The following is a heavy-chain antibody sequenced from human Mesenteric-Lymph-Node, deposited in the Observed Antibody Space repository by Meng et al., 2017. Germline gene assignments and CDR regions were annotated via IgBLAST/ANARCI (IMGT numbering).Heavy chain of an antibody. CDR3: ARASYSWNLGDF. CDR2: ISQRGST. D-gene: IGHD1-20*01. V-gene: IGHV4-4*02. Sequence: QVQLQESGPGLVKPSETLSLNCTVSGGSITSNNWWTWVRQPPGKGLEWIGEISQRGSTNYNPSLKSRVTISLDKSKNQFFLTLNSVTAADTAVYYCARASYSWNLGDFWGQVTLVTVSS. J-gene: IGHJ4*02. CDR1: GGSITSNNW.